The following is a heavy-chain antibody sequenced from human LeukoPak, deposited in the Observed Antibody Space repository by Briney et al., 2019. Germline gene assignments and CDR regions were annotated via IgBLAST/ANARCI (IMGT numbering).Heavy chain of an antibody. CDR1: GFTFSSYW. D-gene: IGHD1-1*01. J-gene: IGHJ4*02. CDR2: INHNGNVN. V-gene: IGHV3-7*01. CDR3: ARALTTLTYEGY. Sequence: GGSPRLSCAASGFTFSSYWMNWARQAPGKGLEWVASINHNGNVNYYVDSVKGRFTIPRDNAKNSLYLQMNSLRAEDTAVYYCARALTTLTYEGYWGQGTLVTVSS.